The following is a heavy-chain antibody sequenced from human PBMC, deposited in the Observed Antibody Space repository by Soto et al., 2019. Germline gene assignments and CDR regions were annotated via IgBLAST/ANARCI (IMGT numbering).Heavy chain of an antibody. CDR3: ARGRSRLWYYYGMDV. CDR2: MHYTGFS. CDR1: GDSVTSHY. Sequence: SETLCLTCSFSGDSVTSHYLTWIRQSPEKGLEWIGYMHYTGFSHYNPSLKSRLTISVDTSKNQFSLKLSSVTAADAAVYYCARGRSRLWYYYGMDVWGQGTTVTVSS. V-gene: IGHV4-59*02. J-gene: IGHJ6*02.